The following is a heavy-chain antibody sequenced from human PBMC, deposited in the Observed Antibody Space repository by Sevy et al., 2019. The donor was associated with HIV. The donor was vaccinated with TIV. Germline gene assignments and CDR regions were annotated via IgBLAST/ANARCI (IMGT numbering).Heavy chain of an antibody. CDR2: IKQDGSEK. Sequence: GGSLRLSCAASGFTFSSYWMSWVRQAPGKGLEWVANIKQDGSEKYYVDSVKGRFTISRDNAKNSLYLQMNSLRAEDTAVHYCARDGGETTHPYYGMDVWGQGTTVTVSS. CDR3: ARDGGETTHPYYGMDV. V-gene: IGHV3-7*01. J-gene: IGHJ6*02. D-gene: IGHD3-16*01. CDR1: GFTFSSYW.